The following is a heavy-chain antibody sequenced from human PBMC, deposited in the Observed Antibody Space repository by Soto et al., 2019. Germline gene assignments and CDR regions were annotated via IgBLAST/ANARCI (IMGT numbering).Heavy chain of an antibody. CDR3: ARGPEGINWYTHPIDY. D-gene: IGHD6-13*01. V-gene: IGHV3-74*01. J-gene: IGHJ4*02. Sequence: GGSLRLSCVASGFAFSSYSMNWVRQAPGKGLVWVSRINSDGSSTTYADSVKGRFTISRDNAKNMLYLQMNSLRVEDTALYYCARGPEGINWYTHPIDYWGQGTLVTVSS. CDR2: INSDGSST. CDR1: GFAFSSYS.